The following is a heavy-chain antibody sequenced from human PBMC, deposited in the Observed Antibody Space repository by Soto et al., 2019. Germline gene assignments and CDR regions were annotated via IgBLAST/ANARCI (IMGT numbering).Heavy chain of an antibody. CDR3: EKDPISRTSGYLNWFDP. V-gene: IGHV3-23*01. J-gene: IGHJ5*02. D-gene: IGHD3-22*01. CDR2: ISGSGGRT. Sequence: WVRQAPGTGLEWVSGISGSGGRTYYAASEREGFTISRDNSKKTLYMQKNSLRAEGTAVYYCEKDPISRTSGYLNWFDPWGQGTLVTVSS.